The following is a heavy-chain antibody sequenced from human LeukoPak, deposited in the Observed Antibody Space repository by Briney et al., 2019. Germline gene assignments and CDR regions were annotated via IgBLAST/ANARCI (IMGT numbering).Heavy chain of an antibody. CDR2: IYYSGST. J-gene: IGHJ4*02. Sequence: SETLSLTCTVSGGSISSYYWSWIRQPPGKGLEWIGYIYYSGSTNYNPSLKSRATISVDTSKNQFSLKLSSVTAADTAVYYCAREGSDCSGGSCYRVVDYWGQGTLVTVSS. CDR3: AREGSDCSGGSCYRVVDY. V-gene: IGHV4-59*01. D-gene: IGHD2-15*01. CDR1: GGSISSYY.